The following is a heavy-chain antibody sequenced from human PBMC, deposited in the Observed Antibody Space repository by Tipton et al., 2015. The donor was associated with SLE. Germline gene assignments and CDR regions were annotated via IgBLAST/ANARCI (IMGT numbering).Heavy chain of an antibody. D-gene: IGHD5-12*01. CDR2: VYYSGST. CDR1: GDSISSSTSYY. CDR3: AEHSGYDFYFDY. V-gene: IGHV4-39*01. J-gene: IGHJ4*02. Sequence: TLSLTCSVSGDSISSSTSYYWAWIRQSPGRGLEWIGSVYYSGSTNYNPSLKSRVTISVDTSANQFSLKLSSVTAADTAVYYCAEHSGYDFYFDYWGQGTLVTVSS.